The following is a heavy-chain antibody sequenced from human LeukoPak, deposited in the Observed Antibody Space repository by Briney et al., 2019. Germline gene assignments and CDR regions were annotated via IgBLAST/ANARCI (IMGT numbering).Heavy chain of an antibody. CDR1: GGSISSYY. V-gene: IGHV4-59*01. CDR2: IYYSGST. Sequence: NSSETLSLTCTVSGGSISSYYWSWIRQPPGKGLEWIGYIYYSGSTNYNPSLKSRVTISVDTSKNQFSLKLSSVTAADTAVYYCARRSGWYNYFDYWGQGTLVTVSS. J-gene: IGHJ4*02. CDR3: ARRSGWYNYFDY. D-gene: IGHD6-19*01.